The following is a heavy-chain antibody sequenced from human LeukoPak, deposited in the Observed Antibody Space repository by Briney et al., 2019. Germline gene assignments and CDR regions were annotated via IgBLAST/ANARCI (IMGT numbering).Heavy chain of an antibody. CDR1: GFTSSSYG. CDR2: IWCDGSNK. CDR3: AKDRSIAAALYDY. Sequence: GRSLRLSCAASGFTSSSYGMHWVRQAPGKGLEWVAVIWCDGSNKYHADSVKGRFTISRDNSKNTLYLQMNSLRAEDTAVYYCAKDRSIAAALYDYWGQGTLVTVSS. D-gene: IGHD6-13*01. J-gene: IGHJ4*02. V-gene: IGHV3-33*06.